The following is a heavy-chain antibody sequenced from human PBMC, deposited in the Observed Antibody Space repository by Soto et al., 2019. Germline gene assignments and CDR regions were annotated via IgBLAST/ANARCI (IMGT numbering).Heavy chain of an antibody. Sequence: ASVKVSCKASGYTFTNYCISWVREAPGQGLEWMGWISPNNGNTKYAQKIQGRVTMTTDTSTSTAYMDLRSLISDDTAVYYCARGRAATLAAAGHDYWGQGTLVTVSS. CDR1: GYTFTNYC. CDR2: ISPNNGNT. D-gene: IGHD6-13*01. CDR3: ARGRAATLAAAGHDY. V-gene: IGHV1-18*01. J-gene: IGHJ4*02.